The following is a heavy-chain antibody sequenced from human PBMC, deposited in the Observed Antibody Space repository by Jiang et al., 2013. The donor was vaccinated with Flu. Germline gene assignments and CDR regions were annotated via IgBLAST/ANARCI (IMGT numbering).Heavy chain of an antibody. V-gene: IGHV1-2*04. CDR1: GYTFTGYY. CDR2: INPNSGGT. CDR3: ARESILELRRAYYFDY. J-gene: IGHJ4*02. Sequence: GAEVKKPGASVKVSCKASGYTFTGYYMHWVRQAPGQGLEWMGWINPNSGGTNYAQKFQGWVTMTRDTSISTAYMELSRLRSDDTAVYYCARESILELRRAYYFDYWGQGTLVTVSS. D-gene: IGHD1-7*01.